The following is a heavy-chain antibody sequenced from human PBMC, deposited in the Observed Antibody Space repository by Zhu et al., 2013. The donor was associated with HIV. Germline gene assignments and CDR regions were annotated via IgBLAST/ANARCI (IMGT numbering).Heavy chain of an antibody. CDR1: GYSFSGYY. J-gene: IGHJ4*02. D-gene: IGHD3-22*01. Sequence: QLVQSGLEVRKPGASVKVSCRASGYSFSGYYIHWVRQAPAQGLEWMGWINPPTGGTNYAQKFQGRVTMTSYTSITTVYMEVDSLRSDDTAMYYCAAGPVVVIPDYWGQGTLVTVSS. CDR2: INPPTGGT. V-gene: IGHV1-2*02. CDR3: AAGPVVVIPDY.